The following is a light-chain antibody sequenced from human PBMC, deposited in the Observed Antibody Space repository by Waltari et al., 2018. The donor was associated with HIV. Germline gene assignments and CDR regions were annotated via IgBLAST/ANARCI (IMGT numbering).Light chain of an antibody. CDR1: TGPVTSGHH. CDR2: DTT. Sequence: QAVVTQEPSLTVSPGGTVTLTCGSSTGPVTSGHHPYWFQQRPGQAPRTLIYDTTTNRSWPPARFSGSLLGGKAALTLSGAEPGDEAEYYCLLSYAGPLPWVFGGGTKVTVL. CDR3: LLSYAGPLPWV. J-gene: IGLJ3*02. V-gene: IGLV7-46*01.